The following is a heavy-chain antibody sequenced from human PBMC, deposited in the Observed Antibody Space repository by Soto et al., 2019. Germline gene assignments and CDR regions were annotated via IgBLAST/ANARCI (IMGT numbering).Heavy chain of an antibody. CDR3: ARGRCSATYCYSTFYS. J-gene: IGHJ4*02. CDR1: CGSFSGYY. CDR2: INHSGST. V-gene: IGHV4-34*01. D-gene: IGHD2-15*01. Sequence: QVQLQQWGAGLLKPSETLSLTCAVYCGSFSGYYWSWIRQPPWKGLAGIGEINHSGSTNYNPSLQGRVTMSADTSKGQFSLKLSAVTAADTAVYYCARGRCSATYCYSTFYSWGQGTLVTGSS.